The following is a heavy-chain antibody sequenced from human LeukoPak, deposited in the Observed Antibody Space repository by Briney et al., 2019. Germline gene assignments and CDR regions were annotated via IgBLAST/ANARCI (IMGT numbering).Heavy chain of an antibody. CDR1: GGSISSSSYC. J-gene: IGHJ5*02. Sequence: SETLSLTCTVSGGSISSSSYCWGWIRQPPGKGLEWIGSIYYSGSTYYNPSLKSRVTISVDTSKNQFSLKLSSVTAADTAVYYCARPISSSSLTYNWFDPWGQGTLVTVSS. CDR3: ARPISSSSLTYNWFDP. D-gene: IGHD6-6*01. V-gene: IGHV4-39*01. CDR2: IYYSGST.